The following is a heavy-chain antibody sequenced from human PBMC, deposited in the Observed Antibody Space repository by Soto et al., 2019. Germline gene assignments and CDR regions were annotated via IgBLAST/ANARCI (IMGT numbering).Heavy chain of an antibody. CDR2: INHSGST. Sequence: SETLSLTCAVYGGSFSGYYWSWIRQPPGKGLEWIGEINHSGSTNYNPSLKSRVTISVDTSKNQFSLKLSSVTAADTAVYYCARGDDDSSGYYFDYWGQGTLVTVSS. CDR3: ARGDDDSSGYYFDY. V-gene: IGHV4-34*01. CDR1: GGSFSGYY. D-gene: IGHD3-22*01. J-gene: IGHJ4*02.